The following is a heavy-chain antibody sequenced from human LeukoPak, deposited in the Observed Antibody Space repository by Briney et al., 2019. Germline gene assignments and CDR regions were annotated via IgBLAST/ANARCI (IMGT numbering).Heavy chain of an antibody. Sequence: PGGSLRLSCAASGFTFSGSAMHWVRQASGKGLEWVGRIRSKANSYATAYAASVKGRFTISRDDSKNTAYLQMNSLKTEDTAVYYCTTTYYYDSFPFASDYWGQGTLVTVSS. CDR2: IRSKANSYAT. J-gene: IGHJ4*02. CDR1: GFTFSGSA. CDR3: TTTYYYDSFPFASDY. V-gene: IGHV3-73*01. D-gene: IGHD3-22*01.